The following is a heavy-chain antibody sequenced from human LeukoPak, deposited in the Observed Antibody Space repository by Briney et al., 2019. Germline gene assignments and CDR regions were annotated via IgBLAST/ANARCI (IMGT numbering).Heavy chain of an antibody. D-gene: IGHD3-10*01. Sequence: GSLRLSCAASGFTFSSYSMNWVRQAPGKGLEWVSSISSSSSYIYYADSVKGRFTISRDNAKNSLYLQMNSLRAEDTAVYYCARTEVRGLMSFDFWGQGALVTVSS. CDR2: ISSSSSYI. J-gene: IGHJ4*02. CDR1: GFTFSSYS. V-gene: IGHV3-21*01. CDR3: ARTEVRGLMSFDF.